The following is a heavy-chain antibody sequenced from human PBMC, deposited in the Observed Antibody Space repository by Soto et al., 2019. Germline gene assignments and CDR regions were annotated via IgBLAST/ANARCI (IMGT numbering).Heavy chain of an antibody. Sequence: TSETLSLTCTVSGVSISSSSYYWGWIRQPPGKGLEWIGSIYYSGSTYYNPSLKSRVTISVDTSKNQFSLKLSSVTAADTAVYYCARSYYDFWSGYYTDWFDPWGQGTLVTVSS. CDR2: IYYSGST. D-gene: IGHD3-3*01. CDR3: ARSYYDFWSGYYTDWFDP. CDR1: GVSISSSSYY. V-gene: IGHV4-39*01. J-gene: IGHJ5*02.